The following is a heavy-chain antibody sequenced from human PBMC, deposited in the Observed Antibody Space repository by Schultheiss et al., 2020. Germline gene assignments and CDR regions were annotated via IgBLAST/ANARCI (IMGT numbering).Heavy chain of an antibody. Sequence: GESLKISCAASGFTFSSYAIHWVRQAPGKGLEWVAVIWYDGSNKYYADSVKGRFTISRDNSKNTLYLQMNSLRAEDTAVYYCAHWDYYGSGTGTPHYYGMDVWGQGTTVTVSS. CDR2: IWYDGSNK. J-gene: IGHJ6*02. CDR1: GFTFSSYA. D-gene: IGHD3-10*01. CDR3: AHWDYYGSGTGTPHYYGMDV. V-gene: IGHV3-30-3*01.